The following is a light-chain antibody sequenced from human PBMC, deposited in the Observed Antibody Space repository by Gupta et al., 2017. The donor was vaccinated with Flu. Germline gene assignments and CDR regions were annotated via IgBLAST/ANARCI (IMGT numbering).Light chain of an antibody. J-gene: IGLJ3*02. V-gene: IGLV1-44*01. Sequence: WYQHLPVTAPRLLIYNDNQRPSGVPDRFSDSKPGTSASLAIGGLQSEDEADYYCAAWDDSLTALSADGSLTGLWVFGGGTKLSVL. CDR3: AAWDDSLTALSADGSLTGLWV. CDR2: NDN.